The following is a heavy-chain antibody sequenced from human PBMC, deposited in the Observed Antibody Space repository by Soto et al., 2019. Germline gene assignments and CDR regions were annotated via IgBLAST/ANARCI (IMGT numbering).Heavy chain of an antibody. CDR1: GYSFTSYW. CDR2: IYPGDSDT. V-gene: IGHV5-51*01. CDR3: ATLGYCSGGSCYSNDYYYGMDV. J-gene: IGHJ6*02. D-gene: IGHD2-15*01. Sequence: GGSLKISCKGSGYSFTSYWIGWVRQMPGKGLEWMGIIYPGDSDTRYSPSFQGQVTISADKSSSTAYLQWSSLKASDTAMYYCATLGYCSGGSCYSNDYYYGMDVWGQGTTVTVSS.